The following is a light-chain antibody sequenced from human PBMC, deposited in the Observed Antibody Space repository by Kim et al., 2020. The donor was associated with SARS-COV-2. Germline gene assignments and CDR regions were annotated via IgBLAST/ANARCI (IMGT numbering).Light chain of an antibody. Sequence: GQSVTISCTGTSSDVGSYNRVSWYQPPPSTAPNLMVYDVSNRPSGVPDRFSGSKSGNTASLTISGLQAEDEADYYCSSYTSSSTYVFGTGTKVTVL. CDR2: DVS. V-gene: IGLV2-18*02. J-gene: IGLJ1*01. CDR3: SSYTSSSTYV. CDR1: SSDVGSYNR.